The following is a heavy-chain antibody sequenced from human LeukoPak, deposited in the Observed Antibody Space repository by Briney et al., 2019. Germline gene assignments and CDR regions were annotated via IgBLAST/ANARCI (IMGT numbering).Heavy chain of an antibody. D-gene: IGHD6-13*01. CDR2: IYPGDSDT. J-gene: IGHJ4*02. Sequence: GESLKISFKGSGYRFTSYWIGWVRRMPGKGLEWMGIIYPGDSDTRYSPSFQGQVTISADKSISTAYLQWSSLKASDTAMYYCARAEGGSSSWYSSFDYWGQGTLVTVSS. V-gene: IGHV5-51*01. CDR3: ARAEGGSSSWYSSFDY. CDR1: GYRFTSYW.